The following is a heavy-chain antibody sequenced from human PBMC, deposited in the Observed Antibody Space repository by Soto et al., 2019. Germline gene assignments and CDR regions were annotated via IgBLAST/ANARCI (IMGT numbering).Heavy chain of an antibody. D-gene: IGHD2-2*01. V-gene: IGHV3-48*02. Sequence: DVQLVESGGGLVQPGGSLRLSCAASGFTFGYYNMHWVRQAPGKGLEWVSFVRSSGDDTNYADSVKGRFTISRDNAKDSLYLQMNSLREEDTAVYYCARDGESSSSSDFDFWGQGALVTVSS. CDR2: VRSSGDDT. CDR1: GFTFGYYN. CDR3: ARDGESSSSSDFDF. J-gene: IGHJ4*02.